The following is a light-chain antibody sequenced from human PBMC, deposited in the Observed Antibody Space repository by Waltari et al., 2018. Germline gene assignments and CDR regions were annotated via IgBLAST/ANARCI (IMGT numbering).Light chain of an antibody. CDR2: VAS. CDR3: QQSYTTAYT. Sequence: DIQMTQSPSTLSSSVGNRVTITCRASQSISTSLNWYQQIPGKAPKLLIYVASTLQSGVPSRFSGSGSGTDFSLTISSLQPEDFATYYCQQSYTTAYTFGQGTKLEIK. V-gene: IGKV1-39*01. CDR1: QSISTS. J-gene: IGKJ2*01.